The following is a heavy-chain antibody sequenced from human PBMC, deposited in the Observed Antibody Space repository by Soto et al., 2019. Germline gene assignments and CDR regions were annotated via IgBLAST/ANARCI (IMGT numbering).Heavy chain of an antibody. CDR3: AGEGSIVVATRRLMDD. D-gene: IGHD3-22*01. J-gene: IGHJ6*03. CDR2: FCNSGTT. Sequence: QVHLQEAGPTLVQPSETLSLTCTVSGGSIRIYCWTWIRHPPGEGLEWIGCFCNSGTTTYNPYLKSRVAIPIDTQKNQFSLLRSSVTVADTAFYYCAGEGSIVVATRRLMDDWRKGTTVPVSS. V-gene: IGHV4-59*12. CDR1: GGSIRIYC.